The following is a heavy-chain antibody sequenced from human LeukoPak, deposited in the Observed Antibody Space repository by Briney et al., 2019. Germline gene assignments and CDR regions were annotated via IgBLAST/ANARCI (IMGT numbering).Heavy chain of an antibody. CDR2: INPDSGGT. D-gene: IGHD2-2*01. CDR1: GYTFTGYY. J-gene: IGHJ5*02. Sequence: ASFKISCKASGYTFTGYYMHWVRQDPGQGLEWMGWINPDSGGTNYAQKFQGWVTMTRHTSISTAYMELSRLRSDDTAVYYCARARPYCSSTSCYARNWFDPWGQGTLVTVSS. CDR3: ARARPYCSSTSCYARNWFDP. V-gene: IGHV1-2*04.